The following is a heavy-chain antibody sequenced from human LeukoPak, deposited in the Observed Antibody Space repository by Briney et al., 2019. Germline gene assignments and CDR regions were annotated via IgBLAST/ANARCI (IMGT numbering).Heavy chain of an antibody. J-gene: IGHJ4*02. V-gene: IGHV3-21*05. D-gene: IGHD6-19*01. CDR2: ISSSSSYI. CDR1: GFTFSSYE. Sequence: GGSLRLSCAASGFTFSSYEMNWVRQAPGKGLEWVSYISSSSSYIYYADSVKGRFTISRDNAKNSLYLQMNSLRAEDTAVYYCARVAVAGQTARSYFDYWGQGTLVTVSS. CDR3: ARVAVAGQTARSYFDY.